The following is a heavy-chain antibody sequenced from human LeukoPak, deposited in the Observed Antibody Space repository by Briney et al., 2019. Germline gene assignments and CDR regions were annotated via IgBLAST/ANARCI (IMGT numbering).Heavy chain of an antibody. CDR2: INHSGST. D-gene: IGHD6-13*01. V-gene: IGHV4-34*01. J-gene: IGHJ5*02. CDR1: GGSFSGYY. CDR3: ARVRGSSWSYNWFDP. Sequence: SETLSLTCAVYGGSFSGYYWSWIRQPPGKGLEWIGEINHSGSTNYNPSLKSRVTISVDTSKNQFSLKLSSVTAADTAVYYCARVRGSSWSYNWFDPWGQGTPVTVSS.